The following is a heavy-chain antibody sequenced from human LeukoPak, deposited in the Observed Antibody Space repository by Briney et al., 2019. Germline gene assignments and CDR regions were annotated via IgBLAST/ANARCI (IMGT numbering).Heavy chain of an antibody. D-gene: IGHD2/OR15-2a*01. V-gene: IGHV3-7*01. CDR3: VRGCNRAHCPYFFDS. J-gene: IGHJ4*02. Sequence: QTGGSLGLSCAASGFTFSTYWMTWVRQAPGKGLEWVATIRQDDIERHLVDSVKGRFFISRDNAKNSLYLQMNSLTVEDTAVYYCVRGCNRAHCPYFFDSWGQGTLITVS. CDR1: GFTFSTYW. CDR2: IRQDDIER.